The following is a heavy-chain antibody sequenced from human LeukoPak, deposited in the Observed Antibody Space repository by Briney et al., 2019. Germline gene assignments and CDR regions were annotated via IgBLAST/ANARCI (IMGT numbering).Heavy chain of an antibody. CDR3: AREGYYGSGSYWYYFDY. Sequence: SETLSLTCTVSGGSISSYYCNWIRQPPGKGLEWIGYIYYSGSTYYNPSLKSRVTISVDTSKNQFSLKLSSVTAADTAVYYCAREGYYGSGSYWYYFDYWGQGTLVTVSS. CDR1: GGSISSYY. V-gene: IGHV4-59*12. D-gene: IGHD3-10*01. J-gene: IGHJ4*02. CDR2: IYYSGST.